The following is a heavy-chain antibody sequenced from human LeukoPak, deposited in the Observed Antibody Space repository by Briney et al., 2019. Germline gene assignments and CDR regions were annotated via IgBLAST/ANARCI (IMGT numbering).Heavy chain of an antibody. CDR3: ARPICSGGSCKLENWFDP. Sequence: SETLSLTCTVSGGSISSYYWSWIRQPPGKGLEWIAYIYYSGSTNYNPSLKSRVTISVDTSKNQFSLKLSSVTAADTAVYYCARPICSGGSCKLENWFDPWGQGTLVTVSS. V-gene: IGHV4-59*08. D-gene: IGHD2-15*01. CDR1: GGSISSYY. CDR2: IYYSGST. J-gene: IGHJ5*02.